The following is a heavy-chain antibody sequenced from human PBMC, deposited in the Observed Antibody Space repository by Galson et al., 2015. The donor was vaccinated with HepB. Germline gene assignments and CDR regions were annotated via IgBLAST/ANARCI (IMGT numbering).Heavy chain of an antibody. CDR2: ISSNGGST. Sequence: LRLSCAASGFTFSSYAMHWVRQAPGKGLEYVSAISSNGGSTYYANSVKGRFTISRDNSKNTLYLQMGSLRAEDMAVYYCARDLGGYCSGGSCYGSDAFDIWGQGTMVTVSS. D-gene: IGHD2-15*01. V-gene: IGHV3-64*01. CDR1: GFTFSSYA. J-gene: IGHJ3*02. CDR3: ARDLGGYCSGGSCYGSDAFDI.